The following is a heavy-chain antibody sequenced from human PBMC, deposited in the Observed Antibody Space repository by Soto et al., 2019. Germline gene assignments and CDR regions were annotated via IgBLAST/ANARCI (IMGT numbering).Heavy chain of an antibody. CDR1: GFTFGDYA. CDR2: IRSKAYGGTT. Sequence: SLKISCTASGFTFGDYAMSWFRQAPGKGLEWVGFIRSKAYGGTTEYAASVKGRFTISRDDSKSIAYLQMNSLKTEDTAVYYCTRVGSTRSAWFDPWGQGTLVT. J-gene: IGHJ5*02. D-gene: IGHD2-2*01. CDR3: TRVGSTRSAWFDP. V-gene: IGHV3-49*03.